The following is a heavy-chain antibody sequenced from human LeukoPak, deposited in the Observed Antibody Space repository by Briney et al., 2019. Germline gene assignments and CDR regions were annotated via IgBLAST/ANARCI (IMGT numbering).Heavy chain of an antibody. D-gene: IGHD3-3*01. CDR3: GTYYDFWSGYPAFDY. CDR2: ISYDGSNK. V-gene: IGHV3-30*03. CDR1: GFTFSSYG. Sequence: GGSLRLSCAASGFTFSSYGMHWVRQAQGKGLEWVAVISYDGSNKYYADSVKGRFTISRDNSKNTLYLQMNSLRAEDTAVYYCGTYYDFWSGYPAFDYWGQGTLVTVSS. J-gene: IGHJ4*02.